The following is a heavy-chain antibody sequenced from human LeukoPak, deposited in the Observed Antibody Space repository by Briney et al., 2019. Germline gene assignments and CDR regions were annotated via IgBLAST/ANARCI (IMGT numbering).Heavy chain of an antibody. CDR2: ISGSGGST. D-gene: IGHD4-17*01. V-gene: IGHV3-23*01. Sequence: GGSLRLSCAASGFTFSSYAMSWLRQAPGKGLEWVSAISGSGGSTYYADSVKGRFTISRDNSKNTLYLQMNSLRAEDTAVYYCAKDLFAVTTATDYWGQGTLVTVSS. CDR3: AKDLFAVTTATDY. J-gene: IGHJ4*02. CDR1: GFTFSSYA.